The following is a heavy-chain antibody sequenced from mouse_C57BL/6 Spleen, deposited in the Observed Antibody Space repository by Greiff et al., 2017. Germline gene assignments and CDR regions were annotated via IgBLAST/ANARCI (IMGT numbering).Heavy chain of an antibody. CDR3: ARSRSNSFDY. Sequence: QVQLQQSGAELVRPGTSVKVSCKASGYAFTNYLIEWVKQRPGQGLEWIGVINPGSGGTNYNGKFKGTATLTADNSSSTSYMQLSSLTAEDSAVYCCARSRSNSFDYWGQGTTLTVSS. V-gene: IGHV1-54*01. CDR1: GYAFTNYL. CDR2: INPGSGGT. D-gene: IGHD1-1*01. J-gene: IGHJ2*01.